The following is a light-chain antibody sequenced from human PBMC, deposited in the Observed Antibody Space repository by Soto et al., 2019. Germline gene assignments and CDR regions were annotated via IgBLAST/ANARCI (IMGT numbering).Light chain of an antibody. CDR3: QQYGSSPLT. CDR1: QSVSSSY. V-gene: IGKV3-20*01. Sequence: EIVLTQSPGTLSLSPGERATLSCRASQSVSSSYLAWYQQKPGQAPRLLIYGASSRATGIPDRFSGSGSGTDFTLTISRLAPEDFAVYYCQQYGSSPLTFGPGTKGDIK. J-gene: IGKJ3*01. CDR2: GAS.